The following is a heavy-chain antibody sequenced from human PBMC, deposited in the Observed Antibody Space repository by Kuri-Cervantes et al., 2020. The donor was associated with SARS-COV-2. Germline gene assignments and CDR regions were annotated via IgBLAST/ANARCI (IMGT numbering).Heavy chain of an antibody. D-gene: IGHD1-26*01. J-gene: IGHJ4*02. Sequence: SETLSLTCAVYGGSISSYYWSWIRRPPGKGLEWIGYIYYSGSTNYNPSLKSRVTISVDTSKNQFSLKLSSVTAADTAVYYCARGGAIFDYWGQGTLITVSS. CDR1: GGSISSYY. CDR2: IYYSGST. V-gene: IGHV4-59*12. CDR3: ARGGAIFDY.